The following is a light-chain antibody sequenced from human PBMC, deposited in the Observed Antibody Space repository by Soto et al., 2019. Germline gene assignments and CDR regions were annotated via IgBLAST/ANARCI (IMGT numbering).Light chain of an antibody. V-gene: IGKV3-20*01. Sequence: VLTQSPGTLSFSPGERATLSCRASQSVGISLSCYQHKSGKPPRILIYSAFNRATGIPERFSGSGAGTDFTLTISRLEPEDFEVYSCHQFGSFPRKFGQGTQVVIK. CDR2: SAF. J-gene: IGKJ1*01. CDR3: HQFGSFPRK. CDR1: QSVGIS.